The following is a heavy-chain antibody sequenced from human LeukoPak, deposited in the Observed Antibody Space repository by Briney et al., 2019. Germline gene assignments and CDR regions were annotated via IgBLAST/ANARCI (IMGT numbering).Heavy chain of an antibody. J-gene: IGHJ4*02. Sequence: GGSLRLSCAASGFTVSNNYMGWVRQAPGKGLEWVSVIYSYGFTSYADSVKGRFTISRDNSKNTLYLQMNSLRAEDTAVYYCAKVRGTYSSGYFFDYWGQGTLVTVSS. D-gene: IGHD6-19*01. CDR1: GFTVSNNY. CDR3: AKVRGTYSSGYFFDY. V-gene: IGHV3-53*01. CDR2: IYSYGFT.